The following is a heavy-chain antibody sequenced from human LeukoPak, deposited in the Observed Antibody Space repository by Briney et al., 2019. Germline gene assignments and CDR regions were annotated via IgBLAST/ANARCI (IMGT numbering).Heavy chain of an antibody. CDR2: ISGSGGNT. Sequence: GETLRLSCAASGFTFSSHGMNWVRQAPGKGLEWVSGISGSGGNTYYADSVKGRFTISRDNSKNTLYLQMNSLRAEDTAVYYCATERWFGGLPDGPDYWGQGTLVTVSS. V-gene: IGHV3-23*01. CDR1: GFTFSSHG. CDR3: ATERWFGGLPDGPDY. D-gene: IGHD3-10*01. J-gene: IGHJ4*02.